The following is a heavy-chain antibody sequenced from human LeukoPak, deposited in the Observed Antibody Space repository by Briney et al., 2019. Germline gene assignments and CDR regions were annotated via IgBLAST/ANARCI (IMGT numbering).Heavy chain of an antibody. Sequence: GGSLRLSCAASGLTFSNAWMNWVRQAPGKGLEWVGRIKSKTDGGTTDYAAPLKGRFTISRDDSKNTLYLQMNSLKTEDTAVYYCTTDEDYYDSSTNFDYWGQGTLVTVSS. D-gene: IGHD3-22*01. J-gene: IGHJ4*02. CDR1: GLTFSNAW. CDR2: IKSKTDGGTT. CDR3: TTDEDYYDSSTNFDY. V-gene: IGHV3-15*07.